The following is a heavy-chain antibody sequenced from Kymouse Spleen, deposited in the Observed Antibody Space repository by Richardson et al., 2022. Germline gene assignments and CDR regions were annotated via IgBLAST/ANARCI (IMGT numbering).Heavy chain of an antibody. D-gene: IGHD6-19*01. CDR2: ISSSSSYI. CDR3: ARDQAVAGHYYYYGMDV. V-gene: IGHV3-21*03. CDR1: GFTFSSYS. Sequence: EVQLVESGGGLVKPGGSLRLSCAASGFTFSSYSMNWVRQAPGKGLEWVSSISSSSSYIYYADSVKGRFTISRDNAKNSLYLQMNSLRAEDTAVYYCARDQAVAGHYYYYGMDVWGQGTTVTVSS. J-gene: IGHJ6*02.